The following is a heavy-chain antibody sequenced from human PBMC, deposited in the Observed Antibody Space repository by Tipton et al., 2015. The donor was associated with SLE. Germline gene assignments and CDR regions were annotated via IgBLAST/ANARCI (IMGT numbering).Heavy chain of an antibody. CDR1: GFTFSSYA. CDR3: AKGGLWSVSNWFDP. D-gene: IGHD3-3*01. CDR2: ISGSGGST. V-gene: IGHV3-23*01. J-gene: IGHJ5*02. Sequence: SLRLSCAASGFTFSSYAMSWARQAPGKGLEWVSAISGSGGSTYYADSVKGRFTISRDNSKNTLYLQMNSLRAEDTAVYYCAKGGLWSVSNWFDPWGQGTLVTVSS.